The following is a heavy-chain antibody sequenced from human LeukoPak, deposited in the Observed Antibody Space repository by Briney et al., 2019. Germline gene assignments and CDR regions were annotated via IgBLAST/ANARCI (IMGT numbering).Heavy chain of an antibody. CDR3: ARDVGSGSYPNDAFDI. CDR2: INPSGGST. D-gene: IGHD1-26*01. J-gene: IGHJ3*02. CDR1: GYTFTSYY. V-gene: IGHV1-46*01. Sequence: ASVKVSCKASGYTFTSYYMHWVRQAPGQGLEWMGIINPSGGSTSYAQKFQGRVTMTRDTSTSTVYMELSSLRSEDTAVYYCARDVGSGSYPNDAFDIWGQGTMVTVSS.